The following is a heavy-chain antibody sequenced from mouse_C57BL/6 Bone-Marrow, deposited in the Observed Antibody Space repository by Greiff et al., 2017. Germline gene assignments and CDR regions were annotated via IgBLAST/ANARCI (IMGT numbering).Heavy chain of an antibody. V-gene: IGHV1-42*01. CDR1: GYSFTGYY. D-gene: IGHD1-1*01. Sequence: VHVKQSGPELVKPGASVKISCTASGYSFTGYYMNWVKQSPEKSLEWIGEINPSTGGTTYNQKFKAKATLTVDKSSSTAYMQLKRLTSEDSAVYYCAKDYGSSLFAYWGQGTLVTVSA. CDR3: AKDYGSSLFAY. J-gene: IGHJ3*01. CDR2: INPSTGGT.